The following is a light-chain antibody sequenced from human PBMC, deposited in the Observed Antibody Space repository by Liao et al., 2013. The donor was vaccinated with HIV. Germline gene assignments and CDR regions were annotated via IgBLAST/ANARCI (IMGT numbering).Light chain of an antibody. CDR2: QDS. Sequence: SYELTQPPSVSVSPGQTARITCSGDALPKQYAYWYQQKPGQSPVLVIYQDSKRPSGIPERFSGSNSGNTATLTISGIQAMDEADYFCQAWDSRTAWGVFGTGTKVTVL. V-gene: IGLV3-1*01. CDR1: ALPKQY. J-gene: IGLJ1*01. CDR3: QAWDSRTAWGV.